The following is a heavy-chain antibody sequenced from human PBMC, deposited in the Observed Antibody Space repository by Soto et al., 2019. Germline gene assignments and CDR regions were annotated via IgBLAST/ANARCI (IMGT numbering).Heavy chain of an antibody. D-gene: IGHD2-15*01. CDR3: ALMVAAQYYFDY. J-gene: IGHJ4*02. CDR2: IIPIFGTA. CDR1: GGTFSSYA. Sequence: SVKVSCKSSGGTFSSYAISWVRQAPGQGLEWMGGIIPIFGTANYAQKFQGRVTITADKSTSTAYMELSSLRSEDTAVYYCALMVAAQYYFDYWGQGTLVTVSS. V-gene: IGHV1-69*06.